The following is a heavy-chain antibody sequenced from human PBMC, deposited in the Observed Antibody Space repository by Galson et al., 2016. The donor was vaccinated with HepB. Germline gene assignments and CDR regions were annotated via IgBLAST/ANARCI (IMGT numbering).Heavy chain of an antibody. Sequence: TLSLTCTVSGGSISTGGYYWTWVRQQPGKGLEWIGYIYYGGNTYYNPSLKSRLTISVDTSKNQFSLDLSPVTAADTAVYYCARDRSTAIIEVAGTYYGLDVWGQGTTVTVSS. CDR3: ARDRSTAIIEVAGTYYGLDV. CDR2: IYYGGNT. CDR1: GGSISTGGYY. V-gene: IGHV4-31*03. J-gene: IGHJ6*02. D-gene: IGHD6-19*01.